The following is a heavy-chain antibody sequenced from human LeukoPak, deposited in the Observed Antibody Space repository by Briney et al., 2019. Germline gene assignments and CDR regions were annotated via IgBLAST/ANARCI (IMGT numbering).Heavy chain of an antibody. D-gene: IGHD6-19*01. J-gene: IGHJ3*02. Sequence: ASVKVSCKASGYTFTSYYMHWVRQAPGQGLEWMGIINPSGGSTSYAQKFQGRVTMTRDTSTSTVYMELSSLRSEDTAVYYCARGANSSGRMRSAFDIWGQGTMVTVSS. CDR2: INPSGGST. V-gene: IGHV1-46*01. CDR3: ARGANSSGRMRSAFDI. CDR1: GYTFTSYY.